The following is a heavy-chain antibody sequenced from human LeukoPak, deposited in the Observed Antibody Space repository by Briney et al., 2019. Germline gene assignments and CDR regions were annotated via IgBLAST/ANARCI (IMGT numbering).Heavy chain of an antibody. D-gene: IGHD3-10*01. V-gene: IGHV3-73*01. CDR3: TGNYYGSGSYADFDY. Sequence: GGSLRLSCAASGFTFGGSALHWVRQASGKGLEWVGRIRSTANGYATAYAASVKGRFTISRDDSKNTAYLQMDSLKTEDTAVYYCTGNYYGSGSYADFDYWGQGTLVTVSS. J-gene: IGHJ4*02. CDR1: GFTFGGSA. CDR2: IRSTANGYAT.